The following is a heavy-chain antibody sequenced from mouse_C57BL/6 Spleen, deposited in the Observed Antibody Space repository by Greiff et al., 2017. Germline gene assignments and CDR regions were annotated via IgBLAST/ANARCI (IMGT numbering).Heavy chain of an antibody. CDR1: GYTFTDYN. J-gene: IGHJ4*01. CDR2: INPNNGGT. V-gene: IGHV1-18*01. CDR3: ARARNAMDY. Sequence: VQLKESGPELVKPGASVKIPCKASGYTFTDYNMDWVKQSHGKSLEWIGDINPNNGGTIYNQKFKGKATLTVDKSSSTAYMELRSLTSEDTAVYYCARARNAMDYWGQGTSVTVSS.